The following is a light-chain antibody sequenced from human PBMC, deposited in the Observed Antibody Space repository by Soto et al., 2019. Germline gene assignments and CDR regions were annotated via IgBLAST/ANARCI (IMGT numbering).Light chain of an antibody. CDR1: QSISNY. CDR3: QQSYSTPYT. CDR2: AAS. J-gene: IGKJ2*01. V-gene: IGKV1-39*01. Sequence: DIQMTQAPSSLSASVGDRVTITCRASQSISNYLKWYQQKPGKAPKLLIYAASSLQSGGPSRFSGSGSGTDFTLTISSLQPEDFATYYCQQSYSTPYTFGQGTKLEIK.